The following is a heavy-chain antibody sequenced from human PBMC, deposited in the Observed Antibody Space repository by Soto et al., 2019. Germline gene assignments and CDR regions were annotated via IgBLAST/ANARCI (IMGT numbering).Heavy chain of an antibody. J-gene: IGHJ5*02. V-gene: IGHV3-23*01. CDR3: AKATRGGAATLIRES. CDR1: GFTCSIYA. D-gene: IGHD6-13*01. Sequence: EVQLLESGGGLVQPGGSLRLSCAAAGFTCSIYAMSWVRQAPGKGLEWVSAISGSGGSTYYADSVKGRFTISRYNAKNPMYLQMTSLRADDTAVYYCAKATRGGAATLIRESWVQGTLVTVSS. CDR2: ISGSGGST.